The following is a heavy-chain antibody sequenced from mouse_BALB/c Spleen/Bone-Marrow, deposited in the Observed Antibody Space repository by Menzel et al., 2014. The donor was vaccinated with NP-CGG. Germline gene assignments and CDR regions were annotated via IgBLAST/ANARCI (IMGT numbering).Heavy chain of an antibody. Sequence: ESGPGLVKPSQSLSLPCSVTGYSITSGYYWNWIRQFPGNKLEWMGYISYDGSNNYNPSLKNRISITRDTSKNQFFLKLNSVTTEDTATYYCARDLLWSYWGQGASVTVSS. V-gene: IGHV3-6*02. CDR3: ARDLLWSY. D-gene: IGHD2-1*01. CDR1: GYSITSGYY. J-gene: IGHJ4*01. CDR2: ISYDGSN.